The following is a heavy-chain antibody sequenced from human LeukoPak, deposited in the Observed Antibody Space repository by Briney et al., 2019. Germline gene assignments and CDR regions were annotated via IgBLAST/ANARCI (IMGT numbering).Heavy chain of an antibody. D-gene: IGHD3-10*01. CDR3: ARYGSGSYYAVFPFDY. J-gene: IGHJ4*02. CDR1: GGSISSYY. Sequence: SETLSLTCTVSGGSISSYYWSWIRQPPGKGLEWIGYIYYSGSTNSNPSLKSRVTISVDTSKNQFSLKLSSVTAADTAVYYCARYGSGSYYAVFPFDYWGQGTLVTVSS. V-gene: IGHV4-59*12. CDR2: IYYSGST.